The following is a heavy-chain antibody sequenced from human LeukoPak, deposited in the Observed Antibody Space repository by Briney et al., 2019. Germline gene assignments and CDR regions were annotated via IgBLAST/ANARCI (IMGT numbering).Heavy chain of an antibody. CDR2: ISYDGSNK. CDR1: GFTFSSYA. Sequence: PGGSLRLSCAASGFTFSSYAMHWVRQAPGKGLEWVAVISYDGSNKYYADSVKGRFTISRDNSKNTLYLQMNSLRPEDTAVYHCAKAPYCSGGSCYSDYFDSWGQGTLVTVSS. CDR3: AKAPYCSGGSCYSDYFDS. J-gene: IGHJ4*02. V-gene: IGHV3-30-3*01. D-gene: IGHD2-15*01.